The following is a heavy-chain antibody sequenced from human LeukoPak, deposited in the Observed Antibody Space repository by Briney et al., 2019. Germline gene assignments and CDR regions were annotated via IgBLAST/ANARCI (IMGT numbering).Heavy chain of an antibody. J-gene: IGHJ4*02. D-gene: IGHD1-26*01. CDR3: ARDRGGSYSAIDY. Sequence: GGSLRLSCAASGFTFSSYGMHWVRQAPGKGLEWVAVIWYDGSNKYYADSVKGRFTISRDNAKNSLYLQRNSLRAEDTAVYYCARDRGGSYSAIDYWGQGTLVTVSS. CDR1: GFTFSSYG. CDR2: IWYDGSNK. V-gene: IGHV3-33*01.